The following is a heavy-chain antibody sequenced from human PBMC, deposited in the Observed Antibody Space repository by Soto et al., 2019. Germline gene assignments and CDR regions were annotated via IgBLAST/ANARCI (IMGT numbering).Heavy chain of an antibody. J-gene: IGHJ4*02. CDR2: INHSGST. D-gene: IGHD2-15*01. CDR3: ARGVYCSGGSCSGHYFDY. CDR1: GGSFSGYY. Sequence: SETLSLTCAVYGGSFSGYYWSWIRQPPGKGLEWIGEINHSGSTNYNPSLKSRVTISVDTSKNQFSLKLSSVTAADTAVYYCARGVYCSGGSCSGHYFDYWGQGTLVTVSS. V-gene: IGHV4-34*01.